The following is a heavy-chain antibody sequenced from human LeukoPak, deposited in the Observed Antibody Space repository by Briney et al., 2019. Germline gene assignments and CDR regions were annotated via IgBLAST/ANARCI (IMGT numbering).Heavy chain of an antibody. CDR3: ARGLERWLQFYYCYGMDV. Sequence: SETLSLTCTVSGGSISSSSYYWGWIRQPPGKGLEWIGSIYYSGSTYYNPSLKSRVTISVDTSKNQFSLKLSSVTAADTAVYYCARGLERWLQFYYCYGMDVWGQGTTVTVSS. J-gene: IGHJ6*02. D-gene: IGHD5-24*01. CDR1: GGSISSSSYY. CDR2: IYYSGST. V-gene: IGHV4-39*01.